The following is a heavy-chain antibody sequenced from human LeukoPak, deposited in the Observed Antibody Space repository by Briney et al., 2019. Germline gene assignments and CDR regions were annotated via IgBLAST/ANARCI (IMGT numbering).Heavy chain of an antibody. V-gene: IGHV1-69*05. CDR1: GGNFRNYG. Sequence: ASVKVSCKASGGNFRNYGFHWVRQAPGQGLEWMGGMLPIFGTANYAQKLQGRVTMTTDTSTSTAYMELRSLRSDDTAVYYCARDVDCTNGVCSWAFDIWGQGTMVTVSS. J-gene: IGHJ3*02. CDR3: ARDVDCTNGVCSWAFDI. CDR2: MLPIFGTA. D-gene: IGHD2-8*01.